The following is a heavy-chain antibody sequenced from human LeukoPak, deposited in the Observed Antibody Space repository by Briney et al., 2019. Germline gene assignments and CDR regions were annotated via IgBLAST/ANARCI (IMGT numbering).Heavy chain of an antibody. Sequence: ASVKVSCKVSGYSLIEVAMHWVRQAPGKGLEWVGSFDPEDGEDGETHYGQKFRGRVTMTEDASTDTAYMELSSLTSEDTAVYYCAMTDRYAGRPFDYWGQGTLVTVSS. CDR1: GYSLIEVA. V-gene: IGHV1-24*01. CDR3: AMTDRYAGRPFDY. J-gene: IGHJ4*02. D-gene: IGHD1-1*01. CDR2: FDPEDGEDGET.